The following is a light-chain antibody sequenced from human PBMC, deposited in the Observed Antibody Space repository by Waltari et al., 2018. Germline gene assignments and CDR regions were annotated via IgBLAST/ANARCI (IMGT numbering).Light chain of an antibody. CDR1: QSVGSN. V-gene: IGKV3-15*01. CDR3: QQYNNWPPIT. Sequence: EVVMTQSPDHLSVSPGERVTLSCRASQSVGSNLAWSEQKPGQAPRLLIYAASTRATGIPARFSGSGSGTEFTLTISSLQSEDFAVYYCQQYNNWPPITFGQGTRLEYK. CDR2: AAS. J-gene: IGKJ5*01.